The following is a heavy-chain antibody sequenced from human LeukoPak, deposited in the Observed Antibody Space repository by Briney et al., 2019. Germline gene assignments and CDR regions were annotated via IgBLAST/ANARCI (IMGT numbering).Heavy chain of an antibody. CDR2: IKSKTDGGTT. J-gene: IGHJ6*03. CDR1: GFTFSNAW. V-gene: IGHV3-15*01. CDR3: TTWAYPSSSSWAYYYYYMDV. D-gene: IGHD6-6*01. Sequence: TGGSLRLSCAASGFTFSNAWMSWVRQAPGKGLEWVGRIKSKTDGGTTDYAAPVKGRFTISRDESKNTLYLQMNSLKTEDTAVYYCTTWAYPSSSSWAYYYYYMDVWGKGTTVTVSS.